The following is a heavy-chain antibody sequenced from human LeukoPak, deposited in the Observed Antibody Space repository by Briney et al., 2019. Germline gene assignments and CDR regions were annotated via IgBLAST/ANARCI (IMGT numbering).Heavy chain of an antibody. D-gene: IGHD5-12*01. CDR2: INHSGGT. Sequence: PSETLSLICAVYGGSLTDYYLTWPRQPPGEGLEGLGYINHSGGTNYNPSLQRRVTISLDTSKSQFSPKLHSVTAGDTRVYFCARLIIVATIDAFGIWGQGTMVTVSS. CDR1: GGSLTDYY. V-gene: IGHV4-34*01. J-gene: IGHJ3*02. CDR3: ARLIIVATIDAFGI.